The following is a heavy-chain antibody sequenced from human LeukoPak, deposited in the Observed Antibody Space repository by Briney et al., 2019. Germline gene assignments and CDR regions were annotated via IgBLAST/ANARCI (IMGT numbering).Heavy chain of an antibody. CDR2: LSYTGKT. Sequence: SETLSLTCVVSGASVTTSRWNWVRQVPGKGLEWIGCLSYTGKTDYNPSLTSRVTISLDASKSQVFLKLTSLTAADTAVYYCSEGYFEPFDHWGQGILVTVSS. D-gene: IGHD2/OR15-2a*01. CDR1: GASVTTSR. J-gene: IGHJ4*02. CDR3: SEGYFEPFDH. V-gene: IGHV4-59*02.